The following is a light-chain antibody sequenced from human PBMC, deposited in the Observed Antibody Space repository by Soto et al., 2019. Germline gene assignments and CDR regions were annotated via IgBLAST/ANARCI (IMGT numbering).Light chain of an antibody. CDR2: DAS. Sequence: DIQMTQSPSTLSASVGDRVTITCRASQSISTWLARYQQKPGKAPKLLIYDASNLESGVPSRFSASGFGTEFTLTINSLQPDDFATYYCQQYNNYSWTFGQGTKVEIK. CDR3: QQYNNYSWT. J-gene: IGKJ1*01. CDR1: QSISTW. V-gene: IGKV1-5*01.